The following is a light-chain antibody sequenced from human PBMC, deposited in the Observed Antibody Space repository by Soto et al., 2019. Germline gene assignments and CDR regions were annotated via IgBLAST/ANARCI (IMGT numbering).Light chain of an antibody. J-gene: IGKJ5*01. V-gene: IGKV3-11*01. CDR2: DAS. Sequence: EIVLTQSPPTLSLSPGERATLSCRASQSISSYLAWYQQKPGQAPRLLIYDASNRATGIPARFSGSGSGTDFTLTISSLEPEDCAVYYCQQRSNWPPITFGQGTRLEIK. CDR3: QQRSNWPPIT. CDR1: QSISSY.